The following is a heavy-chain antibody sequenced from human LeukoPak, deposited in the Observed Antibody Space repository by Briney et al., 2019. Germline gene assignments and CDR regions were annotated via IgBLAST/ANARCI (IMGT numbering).Heavy chain of an antibody. D-gene: IGHD1-26*01. Sequence: GGSLRLSCAASAFSFSSYDMHWVRQATGKGLEWVSAIGTAGDTYYPGSVKGRFTISRENAKNSLYLQMNSLRAGDTAVYYCARAVREHFDYWGQGTLVTVSS. CDR1: AFSFSSYD. CDR3: ARAVREHFDY. CDR2: IGTAGDT. J-gene: IGHJ4*02. V-gene: IGHV3-13*04.